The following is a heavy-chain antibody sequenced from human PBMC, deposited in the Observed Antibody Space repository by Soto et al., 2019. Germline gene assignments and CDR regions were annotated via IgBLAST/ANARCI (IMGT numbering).Heavy chain of an antibody. D-gene: IGHD5-18*01. J-gene: IGHJ6*02. CDR3: ARVVDTAMVTSPDYYYYCMDV. CDR2: IIPIFGTA. Sequence: GASVKVSWKASGGTFSSYAISWVRQAPGQGLEWMGGIIPIFGTANYAQKFQCRVTITADKSTSTAYMELSSLRSEDTAVYYCARVVDTAMVTSPDYYYYCMDVWGQGTTDTASS. V-gene: IGHV1-69*06. CDR1: GGTFSSYA.